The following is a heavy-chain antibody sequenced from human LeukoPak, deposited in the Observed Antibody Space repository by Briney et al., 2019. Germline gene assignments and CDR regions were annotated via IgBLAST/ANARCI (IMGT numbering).Heavy chain of an antibody. CDR3: AEDLYYYDSGTYY. J-gene: IGHJ4*02. CDR1: GFTFSSYA. D-gene: IGHD3-22*01. Sequence: PGGSLRLSXAASGFTFSSYAMSWVRQAPGKGLEWVSAISGSGGSTYYADSVKGRFTISRDNSKNTLYLQMNGLRAEDTAVYYCAEDLYYYDSGTYYWGQGTLVTVSS. V-gene: IGHV3-23*01. CDR2: ISGSGGST.